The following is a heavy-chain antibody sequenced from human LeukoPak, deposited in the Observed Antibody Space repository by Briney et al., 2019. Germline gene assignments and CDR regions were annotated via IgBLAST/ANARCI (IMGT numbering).Heavy chain of an antibody. CDR3: ARELVVVTAPTRYYYYGMDV. V-gene: IGHV3-30*03. Sequence: GGSLRLSWAASGLIFSSYGMHWVRQAPGKGLEWVAVISYDGSNKYYGDSVKGRFTISRDNSKNTLYLQVNSLRAEDTAVYYCARELVVVTAPTRYYYYGMDVWGQGTTVTVSS. CDR1: GLIFSSYG. J-gene: IGHJ6*02. CDR2: ISYDGSNK. D-gene: IGHD2-21*02.